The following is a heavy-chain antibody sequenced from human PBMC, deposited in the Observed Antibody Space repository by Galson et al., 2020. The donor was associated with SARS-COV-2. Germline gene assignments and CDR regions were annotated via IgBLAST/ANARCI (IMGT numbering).Heavy chain of an antibody. Sequence: SGPTLVKPTQTLTLTCTFSEFSLTTTGMCVSWIRQPPGKALEWLALIDWDDDKYYSTSLKTRLTISKDTSKNQVVLTMTNMDPVDTATYYCARSQWLVADFDYWGQGTLVTVSS. V-gene: IGHV2-70*01. CDR2: IDWDDDK. J-gene: IGHJ4*02. CDR3: ARSQWLVADFDY. CDR1: EFSLTTTGMC. D-gene: IGHD6-19*01.